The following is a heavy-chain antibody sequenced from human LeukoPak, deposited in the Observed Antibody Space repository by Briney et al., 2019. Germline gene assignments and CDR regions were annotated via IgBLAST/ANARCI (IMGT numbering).Heavy chain of an antibody. Sequence: SETLSLTCTVSTFYMNNNNYYWAWIRQPPGKALEWIGSVHYSGVTYRNPSLRSRVTVSVDTSKNQFSLRLTSVTAADMAMYYCARVGQIRYFDWTDAFDIWGQGTMVTVSS. CDR2: VHYSGVT. D-gene: IGHD3-9*01. CDR3: ARVGQIRYFDWTDAFDI. CDR1: TFYMNNNNYY. J-gene: IGHJ3*02. V-gene: IGHV4-39*07.